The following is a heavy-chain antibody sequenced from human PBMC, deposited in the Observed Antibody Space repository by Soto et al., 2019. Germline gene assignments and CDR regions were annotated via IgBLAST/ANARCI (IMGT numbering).Heavy chain of an antibody. CDR3: ARDDYKDGGNNWFDP. CDR1: GGSITNYY. D-gene: IGHD3-16*01. J-gene: IGHJ5*02. V-gene: IGHV4-4*07. CDR2: IYTKERT. Sequence: SETLSLTCTVSGGSITNYYWSWIRQPAGKGLEWIGRIYTKERTNYNLSFRNRVTMSVDTSKNQFSLKLDAVTAADTAVYYCARDDYKDGGNNWFDPWGQGXLVTVHS.